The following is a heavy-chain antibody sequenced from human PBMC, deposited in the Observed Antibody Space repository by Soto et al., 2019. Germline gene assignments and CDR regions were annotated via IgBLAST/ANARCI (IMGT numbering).Heavy chain of an antibody. Sequence: PSETLSLTCTVSGGSISSYYWSWIRQPPGKGLEWIGYIYYSGSTNYNPSLKSRVTISVDTSKNQFSLELSSVTAADTAVYYCARVPMVRGAKPGHYYYYMDVWGKGTTVTVSS. CDR1: GGSISSYY. J-gene: IGHJ6*03. CDR3: ARVPMVRGAKPGHYYYYMDV. D-gene: IGHD3-10*01. V-gene: IGHV4-59*01. CDR2: IYYSGST.